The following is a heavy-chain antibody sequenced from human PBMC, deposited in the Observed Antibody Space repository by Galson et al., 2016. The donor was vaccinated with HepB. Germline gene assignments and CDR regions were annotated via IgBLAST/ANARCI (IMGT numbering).Heavy chain of an antibody. V-gene: IGHV2-70*01. J-gene: IGHJ4*02. Sequence: PALVKPTQTLTLTCTFSGFSLSTNAMSVIWIRQPPGKALEWLALVDWDDNEYFNTSLETRLTISKDTSKNQVVLTMTNMSPVETATYYCTRSPYAGSFSFDYWGQGILVTVSS. D-gene: IGHD1-26*01. CDR3: TRSPYAGSFSFDY. CDR2: VDWDDNE. CDR1: GFSLSTNAMS.